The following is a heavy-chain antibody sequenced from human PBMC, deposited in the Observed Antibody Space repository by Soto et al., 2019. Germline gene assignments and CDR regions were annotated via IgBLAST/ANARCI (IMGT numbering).Heavy chain of an antibody. CDR3: ARDGGPGGALNYDFWSGYYRQGLDY. Sequence: QVQLVESGGGVVQPGRSLRLSCAASGFTFSSYAMHWVRQAPGKGLEWVAVISYDGSNKYYADSVKGRFTISRDNSKKTRYLQMNSVRAEDTAVYYCARDGGPGGALNYDFWSGYYRQGLDYWGQGTLVTVSS. CDR2: ISYDGSNK. V-gene: IGHV3-30-3*01. J-gene: IGHJ4*02. D-gene: IGHD3-3*01. CDR1: GFTFSSYA.